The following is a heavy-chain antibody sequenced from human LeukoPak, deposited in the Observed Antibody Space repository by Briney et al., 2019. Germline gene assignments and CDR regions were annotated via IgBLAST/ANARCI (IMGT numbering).Heavy chain of an antibody. D-gene: IGHD6-19*01. Sequence: ASVKVSCKASGYTFTGYYMHWVRQAPGQGLEWMGWINPNSGGTNYAQKFQGRVTMTRDTSISTAYMELSRLRSDDTAVYYCAREGQWLGYYYYGMDVWGQGTRVTASS. CDR1: GYTFTGYY. J-gene: IGHJ6*02. CDR2: INPNSGGT. CDR3: AREGQWLGYYYYGMDV. V-gene: IGHV1-2*02.